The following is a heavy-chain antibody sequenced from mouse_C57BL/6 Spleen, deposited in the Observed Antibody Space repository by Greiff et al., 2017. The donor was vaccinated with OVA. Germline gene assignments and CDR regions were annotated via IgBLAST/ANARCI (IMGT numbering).Heavy chain of an antibody. CDR2: IDPNSGGT. J-gene: IGHJ4*01. Sequence: VQLQQPGAELVKPGASVKLSCKASGYTFTSYWMHWVKQRPGRGLEWIGRIDPNSGGTKYNEKFKSKATLTVDKPSSTAYMQLSSLTSEDSAVYYCARGSWLSYDYDDAMDYWGQGTSVTVSS. CDR3: ARGSWLSYDYDDAMDY. CDR1: GYTFTSYW. D-gene: IGHD2-4*01. V-gene: IGHV1-72*01.